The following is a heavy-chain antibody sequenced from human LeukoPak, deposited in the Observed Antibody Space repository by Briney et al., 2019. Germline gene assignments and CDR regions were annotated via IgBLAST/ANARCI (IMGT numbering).Heavy chain of an antibody. CDR2: IYSGGST. Sequence: PGGSLRLSCAASGFTVSSNYMSWVRQAPGKGLEWVSVIYSGGSTYYADSVKGRFTISRDNSKNTLYLQMNSLRAEDTAVYYCARVSSPMGYDFWSGYYTNYYYYYMDVWGKGTTVTVSS. J-gene: IGHJ6*03. CDR1: GFTVSSNY. D-gene: IGHD3-3*01. CDR3: ARVSSPMGYDFWSGYYTNYYYYYMDV. V-gene: IGHV3-53*01.